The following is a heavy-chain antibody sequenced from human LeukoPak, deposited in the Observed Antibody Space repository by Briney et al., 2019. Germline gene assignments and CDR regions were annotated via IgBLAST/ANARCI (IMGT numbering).Heavy chain of an antibody. J-gene: IGHJ4*02. Sequence: QSGGSLRLSCAASGLTFSRYAMHWVRQAPGKGLEWISAIRGSGDTTYYADSVKGRFTISRDNSKNTLYLQMNSLRAEDTAVYHCAKDRSDYDSSGYNYFDYWGQGMLVTVSS. V-gene: IGHV3-23*01. D-gene: IGHD3-22*01. CDR3: AKDRSDYDSSGYNYFDY. CDR2: IRGSGDTT. CDR1: GLTFSRYA.